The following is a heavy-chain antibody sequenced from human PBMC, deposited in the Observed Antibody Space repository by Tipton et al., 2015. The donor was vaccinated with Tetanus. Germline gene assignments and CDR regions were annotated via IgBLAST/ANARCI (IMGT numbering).Heavy chain of an antibody. D-gene: IGHD3-10*01. J-gene: IGHJ4*02. CDR3: ARHESLVGGSYDY. CDR2: LYFSGRT. V-gene: IGHV4-39*01. Sequence: TLSLTCTVSGGSISSGNYYWGWIRQSPGKGLEWIGSLYFSGRTYYSPPLKSRVTISVDTSNNQFSLKLTSVTAADSAVYYCARHESLVGGSYDYWGQGTLVTVSS. CDR1: GGSISSGNYY.